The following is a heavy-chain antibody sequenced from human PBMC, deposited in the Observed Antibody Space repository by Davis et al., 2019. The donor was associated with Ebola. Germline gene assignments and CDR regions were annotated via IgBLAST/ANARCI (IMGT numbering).Heavy chain of an antibody. J-gene: IGHJ4*02. CDR2: VHHTGET. D-gene: IGHD2-21*01. Sequence: SQPLSPTCAVLGASFSGYYWSWIRQLPGKGLEWIGYVHHTGETSYNPSLERRLTISADTSKNQFFLNLRSVTAADTAVYFCARDTILGVGIDAWGQGSLVTVSS. V-gene: IGHV4-34*09. CDR3: ARDTILGVGIDA. CDR1: GASFSGYY.